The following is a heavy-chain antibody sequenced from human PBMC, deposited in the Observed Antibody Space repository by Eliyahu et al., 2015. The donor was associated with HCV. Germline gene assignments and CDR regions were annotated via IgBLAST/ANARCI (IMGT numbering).Heavy chain of an antibody. CDR3: AKDVKRASGGSYH. J-gene: IGHJ5*02. CDR2: ISGSGGST. CDR1: GFTFSXYA. V-gene: IGHV3-23*01. D-gene: IGHD1-26*01. Sequence: EVQLLXSGGGLVQPGGSLRLSCAASGFTFSXYAMGXVRQXPGKGLEWVSAISGSGGSTYYADSVKGRFTISRDNSKNTVYLQMNSLRAEDTAVYYCAKDVKRASGGSYHWGQGTLVTVSS.